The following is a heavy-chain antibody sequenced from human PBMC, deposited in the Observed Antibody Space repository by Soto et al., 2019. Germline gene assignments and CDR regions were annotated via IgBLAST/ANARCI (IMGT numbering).Heavy chain of an antibody. J-gene: IGHJ5*02. CDR1: GGNFSRNG. CDR2: IIPMFGTT. V-gene: IGHV1-69*13. Sequence: GASVKVSCKASGGNFSRNGISWVRQAPGQGLEYMGGIIPMFGTTNYPHKFRGRVTFTADESTSTAYMELTSLRSEDTAVYFCARASGSSWYNWFDPWGQGTLVTVSS. CDR3: ARASGSSWYNWFDP. D-gene: IGHD6-13*01.